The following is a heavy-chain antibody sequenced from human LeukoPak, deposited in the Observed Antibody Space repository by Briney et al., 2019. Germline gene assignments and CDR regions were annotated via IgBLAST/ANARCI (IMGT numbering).Heavy chain of an antibody. J-gene: IGHJ5*02. CDR3: AKDLLKEGSYGSGIDWFDH. D-gene: IGHD3-10*01. CDR2: IRYDGSHK. Sequence: GGSLRLSCAASGFIFSNYGMHWVRHAPGKGLEWVSFIRYDGSHKHDADSVERRFTIYRENSKKALYLQMNSLRPEDTAMYYCAKDLLKEGSYGSGIDWFDHWGQGAQVTVSS. V-gene: IGHV3-30*02. CDR1: GFIFSNYG.